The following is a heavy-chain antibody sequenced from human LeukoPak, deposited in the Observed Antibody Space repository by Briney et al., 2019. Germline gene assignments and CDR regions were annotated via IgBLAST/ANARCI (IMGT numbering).Heavy chain of an antibody. D-gene: IGHD1-26*01. V-gene: IGHV3-23*01. J-gene: IGHJ4*02. CDR2: ISGSGGST. CDR3: ARSYSGSYYEFDY. Sequence: PGGSLRLSCAASGFTFSSYAMSWVRQAPGKGLEWVSAISGSGGSTYYADSVKGRFTISRDNSKNTLYLQMNSLRAEDTAVYYCARSYSGSYYEFDYWGQGTLVTVSS. CDR1: GFTFSSYA.